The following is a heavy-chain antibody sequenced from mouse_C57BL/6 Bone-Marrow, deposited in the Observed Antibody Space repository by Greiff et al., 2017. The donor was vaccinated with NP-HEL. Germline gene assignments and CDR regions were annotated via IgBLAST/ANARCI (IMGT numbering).Heavy chain of an antibody. CDR1: GYTFTSYW. CDR2: IYPGSGST. J-gene: IGHJ3*01. V-gene: IGHV1-55*01. D-gene: IGHD1-1*01. CDR3: ASGRYYGRGGFAY. Sequence: VKLQQPGAELVKPGASVKMSCKASGYTFTSYWITWVKQRPGQGLEWIGDIYPGSGSTNYNEKFKSKATLTVDTSSSTAYMQLSSLTSEDSAVYYCASGRYYGRGGFAYWGQGTLVTVSA.